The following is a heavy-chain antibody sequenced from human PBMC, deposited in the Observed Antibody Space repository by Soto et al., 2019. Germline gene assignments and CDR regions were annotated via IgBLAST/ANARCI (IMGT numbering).Heavy chain of an antibody. CDR2: IYYSGST. CDR1: GGSINSGDYY. CDR3: ARDKGYSSSRYYYYGMDV. V-gene: IGHV4-61*08. J-gene: IGHJ6*02. Sequence: SETLSLTCTVSGGSINSGDYYWSWLRQSPGKGLEWIGYIYYSGSTNYNPSLKSRVTISVDTSKNQFSLKLSSVTAADTAVYYCARDKGYSSSRYYYYGMDVWGQGTTVTVSS. D-gene: IGHD6-13*01.